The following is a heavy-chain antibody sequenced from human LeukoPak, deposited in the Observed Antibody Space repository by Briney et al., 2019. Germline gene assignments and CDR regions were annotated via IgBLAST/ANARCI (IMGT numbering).Heavy chain of an antibody. V-gene: IGHV3-74*01. Sequence: PGGSLRLSCAASGFTFSSYWMHWVRQAPGEGLVWVSRIKTDGTTTNYADFVKGRFTVSRDNAKNTLYLQMNSLRAEDTAVYYCARGPYTSGVYRLDYWGQGTLVTVSS. J-gene: IGHJ4*02. D-gene: IGHD6-19*01. CDR2: IKTDGTTT. CDR1: GFTFSSYW. CDR3: ARGPYTSGVYRLDY.